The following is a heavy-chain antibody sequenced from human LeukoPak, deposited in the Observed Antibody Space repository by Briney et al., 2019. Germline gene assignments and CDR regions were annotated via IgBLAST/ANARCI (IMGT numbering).Heavy chain of an antibody. CDR1: YTFFSDYF. J-gene: IGHJ6*02. D-gene: IGHD1-7*01. Sequence: TLSLSYAFGYTFFSDYFWSGLRQPPRGVLEWRGVITHSGSTNYTQSLQSRVTMTRDTSKSQFSLKLSTVTAADTAVYYCARGRYNWNYGSYYYYYYGMDVWGQGTTVTVSS. CDR2: ITHSGST. CDR3: ARGRYNWNYGSYYYYYYGMDV. V-gene: IGHV4-34*01.